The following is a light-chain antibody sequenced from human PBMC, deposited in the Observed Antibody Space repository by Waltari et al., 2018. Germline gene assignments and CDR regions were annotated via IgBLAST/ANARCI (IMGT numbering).Light chain of an antibody. Sequence: EIVLTQSPGTLSLSPGEGATLSCWASTSVGSSYLAWFQQKPGQAPRRLIYAVSSRATGVPYRFSGSGSGTDVTLTINRLEPEDSAVYYCQQYGSPPYTFGQGTKLEI. J-gene: IGKJ2*01. CDR2: AVS. V-gene: IGKV3-20*01. CDR1: TSVGSSY. CDR3: QQYGSPPYT.